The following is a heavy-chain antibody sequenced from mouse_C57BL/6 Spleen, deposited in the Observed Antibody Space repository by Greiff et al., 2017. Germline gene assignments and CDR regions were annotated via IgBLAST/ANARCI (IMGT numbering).Heavy chain of an antibody. CDR2: IDPSDSET. CDR3: ARDYYGSSYWFAY. D-gene: IGHD1-1*01. CDR1: GYTFTSYW. V-gene: IGHV1-52*01. Sequence: QVLLQQPGAELVRPGSSVKLSCKASGYTFTSYWMHWVKQRPIQGLEWIDNIDPSDSETHYNQQFKDKATLTVDKSSSTAYMQLSSLTSEDSAVYYCARDYYGSSYWFAYWGQGTLVTVSA. J-gene: IGHJ3*01.